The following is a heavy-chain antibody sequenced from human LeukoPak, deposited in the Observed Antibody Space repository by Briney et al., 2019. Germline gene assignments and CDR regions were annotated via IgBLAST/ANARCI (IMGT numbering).Heavy chain of an antibody. CDR3: ARRRVAAAGSLYYYMDV. J-gene: IGHJ6*03. D-gene: IGHD6-13*01. CDR1: GGSISSYY. CDR2: IYTSEST. Sequence: SETLSLTCTVSGGSISSYYWSWIRQPPGKGLEWIGYIYTSESTNYNPSLKSRVTISVDTSKNQFSLKLSSVTAADTAVYYCARRRVAAAGSLYYYMDVWAKGPRSPSP. V-gene: IGHV4-4*09.